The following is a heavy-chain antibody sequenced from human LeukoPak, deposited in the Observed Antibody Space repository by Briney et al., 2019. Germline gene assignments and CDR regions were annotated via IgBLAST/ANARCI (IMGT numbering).Heavy chain of an antibody. V-gene: IGHV3-30*18. CDR1: GFTFSSYG. D-gene: IGHD3-22*01. CDR3: AKDAEYENYYDSSGYYLYYFDY. Sequence: GGSLRLSCAASGFTFSSYGMHRVRQAPGKGLELVAVISYDGSNKYYADSVKGRFTISRDNSKNTLYLQMNSLRAEDTAVYYCAKDAEYENYYDSSGYYLYYFDYWGQGTLVTVSS. J-gene: IGHJ4*02. CDR2: ISYDGSNK.